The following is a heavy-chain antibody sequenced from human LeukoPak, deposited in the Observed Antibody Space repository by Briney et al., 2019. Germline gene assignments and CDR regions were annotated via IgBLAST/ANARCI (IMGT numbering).Heavy chain of an antibody. CDR2: IYHSGST. CDR1: GGSISSSSYY. J-gene: IGHJ3*02. Sequence: SETLSLTCTVSGGSISSSSYYWGWIRQPPGKGLEWIGYIYHSGSTYYNPSLKSRVTISVDRSKNQFSLKLSSVTAADTAVYYCARDLENYDFWSGYSGYAFDIWGQGTMVTVSS. V-gene: IGHV4-30-2*01. CDR3: ARDLENYDFWSGYSGYAFDI. D-gene: IGHD3-3*01.